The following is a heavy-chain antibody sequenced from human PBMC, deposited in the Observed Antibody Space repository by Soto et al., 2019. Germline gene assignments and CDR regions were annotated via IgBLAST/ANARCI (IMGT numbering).Heavy chain of an antibody. Sequence: ASVKVSCKASGYTFTSYGISWVRQAPGQGLEWMGWISAYNGNTNYAQKLQGRVTMTTDTSTSTAYMELRSSVTAADTAVYYCARDAGIHNWFDPWGQGTLVTVSS. J-gene: IGHJ5*02. V-gene: IGHV1-18*01. CDR2: ISAYNGNT. CDR3: ARDAGIHNWFDP. CDR1: GYTFTSYG. D-gene: IGHD6-13*01.